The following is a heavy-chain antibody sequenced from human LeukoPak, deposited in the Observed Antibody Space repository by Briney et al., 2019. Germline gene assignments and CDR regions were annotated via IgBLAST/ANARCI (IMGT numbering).Heavy chain of an antibody. CDR3: ARLPRSGYYYYYMDV. CDR2: ISSSSSYI. CDR1: GFTFSSYS. V-gene: IGHV3-21*01. J-gene: IGHJ6*03. Sequence: GGSLRLSCAASGFTFSSYSMNWVRQAPGKGLEWVSSISSSSSYIYYADSVKGRFTISRDNAKNSLYLQMNSLRAEDTAVYYCARLPRSGYYYYYMDVWGKGTTVTVSS. D-gene: IGHD3-3*01.